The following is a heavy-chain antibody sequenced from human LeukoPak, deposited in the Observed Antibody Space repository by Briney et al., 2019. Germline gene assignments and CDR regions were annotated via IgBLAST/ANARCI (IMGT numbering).Heavy chain of an antibody. CDR2: ISYDGSNK. D-gene: IGHD5-24*01. CDR1: GFTFSTYG. CDR3: ARGSSESRDGYNLGY. Sequence: GRSLRLSCAASGFTFSTYGMHWVRQAPGKGLEWVAVISYDGSNKYYADSVKGRFTISRDNSKNTLYLQMNSLRAEDTAVYYCARGSSESRDGYNLGYWGQGTLVTVSS. J-gene: IGHJ4*02. V-gene: IGHV3-30*03.